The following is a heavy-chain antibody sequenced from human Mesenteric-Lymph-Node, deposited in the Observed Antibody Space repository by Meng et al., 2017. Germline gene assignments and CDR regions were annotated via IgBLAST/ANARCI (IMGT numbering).Heavy chain of an antibody. D-gene: IGHD2-15*01. CDR3: ARDTDVVAATHERNAFDI. V-gene: IGHV3-11*01. CDR1: GFTFSDYY. J-gene: IGHJ3*02. CDR2: ISSSGSTI. Sequence: GESLKISCAASGFTFSDYYMSWIRQAPGKGLEWVSYISSSGSTIYYADSVKGRFTISRDNAKNSLYLQMNSLRAEDTAVYYCARDTDVVAATHERNAFDIWGQGTMVTVSS.